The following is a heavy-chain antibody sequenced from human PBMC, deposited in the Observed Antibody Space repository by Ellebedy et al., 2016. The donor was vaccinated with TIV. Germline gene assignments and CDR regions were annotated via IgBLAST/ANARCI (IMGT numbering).Heavy chain of an antibody. D-gene: IGHD1-26*01. CDR1: GFTFSRYA. V-gene: IGHV3-23*01. CDR2: SGGGGSL. CDR3: ARDLWELHFEYYFDY. Sequence: PGGSLRLSCAASGFTFSRYAMSWVRLAPGKGLEWVSSSGGGGSLFYRASVKGRFTISRDNSKKTLYLQMDSLRADDTAVYFCARDLWELHFEYYFDYWGQGTLVTVSS. J-gene: IGHJ4*02.